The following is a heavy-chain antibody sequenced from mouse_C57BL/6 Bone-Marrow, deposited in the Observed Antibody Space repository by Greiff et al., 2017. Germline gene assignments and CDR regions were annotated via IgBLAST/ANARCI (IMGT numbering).Heavy chain of an antibody. D-gene: IGHD1-1*01. CDR2: INYDGSST. J-gene: IGHJ4*01. CDR3: ARGGVYYYGSSPLAMDY. Sequence: EVNLVESEGGLVQPGSSMKLSCTASGFTFSDYYMAWVRQVPEKGLEWVANINYDGSSTYYLDSLKSRFIISRDNAKNILYLQMSSLKSEDTATYYCARGGVYYYGSSPLAMDYWGQGTSVTVSS. V-gene: IGHV5-16*01. CDR1: GFTFSDYY.